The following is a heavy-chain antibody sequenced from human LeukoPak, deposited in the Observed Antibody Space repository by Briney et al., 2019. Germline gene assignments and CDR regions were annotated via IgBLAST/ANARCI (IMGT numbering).Heavy chain of an antibody. CDR2: IGSSGITI. D-gene: IGHD1-7*01. J-gene: IGHJ4*02. CDR3: AREGGGTLDS. Sequence: GGSLRLSCAASGFTFSSYEMNWVRQAPGKGVEWVSYIGSSGITIYYADSVKGRFTISRDNAKNSLYLQMNSLRAEDTAVYYCAREGGGTLDSWGQGTLVTVSS. CDR1: GFTFSSYE. V-gene: IGHV3-48*03.